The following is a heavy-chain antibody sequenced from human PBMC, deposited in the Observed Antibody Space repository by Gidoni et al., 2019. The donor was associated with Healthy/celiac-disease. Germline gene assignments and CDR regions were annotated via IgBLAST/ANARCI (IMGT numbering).Heavy chain of an antibody. J-gene: IGHJ4*02. CDR1: GYTFTGYY. D-gene: IGHD6-19*01. CDR2: INPNSGGT. CDR3: AREPPKIGSSGWYVLDY. Sequence: QVQLVQSGAEVKKPGASVKVSCKASGYTFTGYYMHWVRQAPGQGLEWKGWINPNSGGTNYAHKFQGRVTMTRDTSISTAYMELSRLRSDDTAVYYCAREPPKIGSSGWYVLDYWGQGTLVTVSS. V-gene: IGHV1-2*07.